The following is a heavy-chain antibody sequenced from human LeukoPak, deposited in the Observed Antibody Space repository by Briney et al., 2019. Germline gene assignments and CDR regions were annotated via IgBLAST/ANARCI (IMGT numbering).Heavy chain of an antibody. D-gene: IGHD6-19*01. Sequence: GASVKVSCKASGYTFTSYDINWVRQATGQGLEWMGWMNPNSGNTGYAQKFQGRVTMTRNTSISTAYMELSSLRSEDTAVYYCASGRGWYGVYYHYGMDVWGQGTTVTVSS. CDR1: GYTFTSYD. CDR2: MNPNSGNT. V-gene: IGHV1-8*01. CDR3: ASGRGWYGVYYHYGMDV. J-gene: IGHJ6*02.